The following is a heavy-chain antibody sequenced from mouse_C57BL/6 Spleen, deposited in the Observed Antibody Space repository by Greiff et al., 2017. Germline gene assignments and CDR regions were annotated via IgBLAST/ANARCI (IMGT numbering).Heavy chain of an antibody. D-gene: IGHD1-1*01. J-gene: IGHJ1*03. Sequence: VQLQQPGAELVKPGASVKMSCKASGYTFTSYWITWVKQRPGQGLEWIGDIYPGSGSTNYNETFKSKATLTVDTSSSPAYMQLSSLTSEDSAVYYCARPLYGSSYEWYFDVWGTGTTVTVSS. CDR1: GYTFTSYW. V-gene: IGHV1-55*01. CDR2: IYPGSGST. CDR3: ARPLYGSSYEWYFDV.